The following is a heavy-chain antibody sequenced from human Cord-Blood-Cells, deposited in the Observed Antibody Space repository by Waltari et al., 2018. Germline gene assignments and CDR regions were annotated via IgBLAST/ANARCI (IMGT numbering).Heavy chain of an antibody. CDR2: IRSKANSYAT. Sequence: EVQLVESGGGLVQPGGSLKLAGAASGFTFSGSARHWVRQASGKGLEWVGRIRSKANSYATAYAASVKGRFTISRDDSKNTAYLQMNSLKTEDTAVYYCTRPGIAAAGDAFDIWGQGTMVTVSS. V-gene: IGHV3-73*02. D-gene: IGHD6-13*01. CDR3: TRPGIAAAGDAFDI. CDR1: GFTFSGSA. J-gene: IGHJ3*02.